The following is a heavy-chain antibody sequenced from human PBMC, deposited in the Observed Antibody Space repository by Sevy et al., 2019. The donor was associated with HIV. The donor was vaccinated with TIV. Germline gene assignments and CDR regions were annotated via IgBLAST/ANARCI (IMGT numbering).Heavy chain of an antibody. CDR1: GFTFSNHG. CDR3: ARESSHDFWSGYWGYLDY. D-gene: IGHD3-3*01. J-gene: IGHJ4*02. V-gene: IGHV3-33*01. Sequence: GGSLRLSCAASGFTFSNHGMHWVRQAPGKGPEWVALIWYDGSNIYYSDSAKGRFTISRDDSKNKRYLQMYSLRPEDTAVYYCARESSHDFWSGYWGYLDYWGQGTLVTVSS. CDR2: IWYDGSNI.